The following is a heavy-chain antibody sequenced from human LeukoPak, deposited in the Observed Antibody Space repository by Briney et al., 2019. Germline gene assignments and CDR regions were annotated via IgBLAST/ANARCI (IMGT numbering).Heavy chain of an antibody. CDR2: INPNSGGT. J-gene: IGHJ4*02. Sequence: GASVKVSCKRSAYTFTSSYFHWNRLPPGQGLEWMGWINPNSGGTNYAQKFQGRVTMTRATSISTAYMDLSRLRSEDTATDYCARILDFAMDHFDYWGQGTLVTVSS. V-gene: IGHV1-2*02. CDR1: AYTFTSSY. D-gene: IGHD3/OR15-3a*01. CDR3: ARILDFAMDHFDY.